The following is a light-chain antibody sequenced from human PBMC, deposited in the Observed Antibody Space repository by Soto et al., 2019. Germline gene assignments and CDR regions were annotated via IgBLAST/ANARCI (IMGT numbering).Light chain of an antibody. CDR3: QQYNNWPIT. Sequence: EIMLTQSPATLSSSPGDRVTLSCRTSQSIGSNLAWYLQKPGQAPRLLIYGASTRATGISARFSGSGSGTEFTLTISSLQSEDFAVYYCQQYNNWPITFGQGTRLEIK. CDR1: QSIGSN. V-gene: IGKV3-15*01. J-gene: IGKJ5*01. CDR2: GAS.